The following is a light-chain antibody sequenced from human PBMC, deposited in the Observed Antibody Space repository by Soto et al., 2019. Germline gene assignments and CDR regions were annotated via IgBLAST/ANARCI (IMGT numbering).Light chain of an antibody. Sequence: DIQMTQSPSTLSASIGDRVTITCRASQSINSWLAWYQKKPGKAPNLLIYKASTLETGVPSRFSGSGSGTEFTLTISSLQPDDFATYYCQQYNNYLWTFGQGTKVDTK. CDR2: KAS. CDR1: QSINSW. V-gene: IGKV1-5*03. J-gene: IGKJ1*01. CDR3: QQYNNYLWT.